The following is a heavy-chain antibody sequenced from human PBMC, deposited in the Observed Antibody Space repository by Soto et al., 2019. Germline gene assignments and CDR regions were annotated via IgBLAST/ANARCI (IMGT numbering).Heavy chain of an antibody. CDR3: ARDPRGGGWPYYYYYGMDV. D-gene: IGHD6-19*01. Sequence: GGSLRLSCAASGFTFSSYWMHWVRQAPGKGLVWVSRINSDGSSTSYADSVKGRFTISRDNAKNTLYLQMNSLRAEDTAVYYCARDPRGGGWPYYYYYGMDVWGQGATVTVSS. CDR1: GFTFSSYW. CDR2: INSDGSST. J-gene: IGHJ6*02. V-gene: IGHV3-74*01.